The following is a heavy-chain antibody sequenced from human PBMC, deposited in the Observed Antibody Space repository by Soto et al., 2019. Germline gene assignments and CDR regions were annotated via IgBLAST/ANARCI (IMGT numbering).Heavy chain of an antibody. V-gene: IGHV2-5*02. CDR1: GFSLTPSGVG. CDR2: IYWDDDK. D-gene: IGHD3-3*01. CDR3: AHRVLRTVFGLVTTTAIYFDF. Sequence: QITLNESGPTVVRPTETLTLTCRFSGFSLTPSGVGVGWIRQSPGKAPEWLALIYWDDDKRYSASLKSRLTNTQDTSKNQVVPTVSDLGPTYTATYYCAHRVLRTVFGLVTTTAIYFDFWGQGTPVAVSS. J-gene: IGHJ4*02.